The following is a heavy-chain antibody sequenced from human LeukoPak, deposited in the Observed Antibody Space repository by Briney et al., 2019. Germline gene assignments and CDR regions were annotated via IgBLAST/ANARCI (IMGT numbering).Heavy chain of an antibody. CDR3: ARAPYSNYADAFDI. CDR2: ISGSGGST. Sequence: GGSLRLSCAASGFTFTTYWMSWVRQAPGKGLEWVSAISGSGGSTYYADSVKGRFTISRDNSKNTLYLQMNSLRAEDTAVYYCARAPYSNYADAFDIWGQGTMATVSS. CDR1: GFTFTTYW. J-gene: IGHJ3*02. D-gene: IGHD4-4*01. V-gene: IGHV3-23*01.